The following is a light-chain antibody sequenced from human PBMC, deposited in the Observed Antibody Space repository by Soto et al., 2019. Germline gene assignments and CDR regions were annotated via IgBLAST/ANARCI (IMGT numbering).Light chain of an antibody. J-gene: IGKJ3*01. CDR2: DAS. Sequence: EIVLTQSPATLSLSPGERATLSCRASQSVSSYLAWYQQKPGQAPRLLIYDASNRATGIPARFSGSGSGTDFTLTISSLEPEDFAVYYCQRRSNWQVTFGPGTKVDIK. V-gene: IGKV3-11*01. CDR3: QRRSNWQVT. CDR1: QSVSSY.